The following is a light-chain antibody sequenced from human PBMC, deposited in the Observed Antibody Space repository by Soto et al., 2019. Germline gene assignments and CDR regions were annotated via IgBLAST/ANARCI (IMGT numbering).Light chain of an antibody. CDR2: LGS. Sequence: DVVLTQSPLSLSVTPGEPASISCRSSQSLLHSNGYKYLDWYLQKPGQPPQLLIYLGSYRASGVPDRFSGSGSGTDYTLKISRVGAEDVGVYYCMQALHSYTFGQGTKVEIK. CDR3: MQALHSYT. J-gene: IGKJ1*01. CDR1: QSLLHSNGYKY. V-gene: IGKV2-28*01.